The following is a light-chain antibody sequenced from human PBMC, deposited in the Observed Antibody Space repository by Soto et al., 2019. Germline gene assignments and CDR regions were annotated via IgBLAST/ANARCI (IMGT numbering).Light chain of an antibody. CDR2: KAS. V-gene: IGKV1-5*03. J-gene: IGKJ1*01. CDR3: QHYNSYSWT. CDR1: QTISSW. Sequence: PPIMYNSVGDRVPITCRASQTISSWLAWYQQKPGKAPKLLIYKASTLKSGVPSRFSGSGSGTEFTLTISSLQPDDFATYYCQHYNSYSWTFGQGTKVDIK.